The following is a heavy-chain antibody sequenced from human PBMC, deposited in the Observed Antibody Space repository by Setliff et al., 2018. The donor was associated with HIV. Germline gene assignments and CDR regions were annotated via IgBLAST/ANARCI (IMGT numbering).Heavy chain of an antibody. Sequence: GGSLRLSCAASEFTLSGYSMSWVRQVPGKGLEWVSAIDPSGSRIFYSDSVKGRFTISRDNSKNTLYLQMNSRTAEDTAVYYCAKVDNGHCTSASCRDFDYWGQGTLATVS. V-gene: IGHV3-23*01. CDR3: AKVDNGHCTSASCRDFDY. D-gene: IGHD2-2*03. CDR1: EFTLSGYS. J-gene: IGHJ4*02. CDR2: IDPSGSRI.